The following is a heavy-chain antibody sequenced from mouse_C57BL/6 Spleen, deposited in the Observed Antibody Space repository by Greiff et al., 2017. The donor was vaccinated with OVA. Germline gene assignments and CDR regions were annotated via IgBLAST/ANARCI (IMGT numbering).Heavy chain of an antibody. CDR1: GYTFTSYW. CDR3: ARGNDVYAWFAY. Sequence: QVQLQQSGAELVKPGASVKLSCKASGYTFTSYWMHWVKQRPGQGLEWIGMIHPNSGSTNYNEKFKSKATLTVDKSSSTAYMQLSSLTSEDSAVYYCARGNDVYAWFAYWGKGTLVTVSA. CDR2: IHPNSGST. V-gene: IGHV1-64*01. J-gene: IGHJ3*01. D-gene: IGHD2-3*01.